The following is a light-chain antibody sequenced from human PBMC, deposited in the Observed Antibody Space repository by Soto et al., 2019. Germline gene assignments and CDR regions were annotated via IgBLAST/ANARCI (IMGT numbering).Light chain of an antibody. V-gene: IGLV2-14*01. Sequence: QSVLTQPASVSGSPGQSITISCTGTSSVVGGYNYVSWYQQHPGKAPKLMIYDVSNRPSGVSNRFSGSKSGNTASLTISGLQAEDEADYYCSSYTSSSTGVVFGGGTKVTVL. CDR2: DVS. CDR3: SSYTSSSTGVV. CDR1: SSVVGGYNY. J-gene: IGLJ2*01.